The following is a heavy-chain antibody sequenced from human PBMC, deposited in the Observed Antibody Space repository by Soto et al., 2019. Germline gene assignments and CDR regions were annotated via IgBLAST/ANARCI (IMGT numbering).Heavy chain of an antibody. CDR1: GDSVSSNSAA. CDR3: SRGYSSSWENYYYYYGMDV. Sequence: SQTLSLTCAISGDSVSSNSAAWNWIRQSPSRGLEWLGRTYYRSKWYNDYAVSVKSRITINPDTSKNQISLQLNSVTPEDTAVYYCSRGYSSSWENYYYYYGMDVWGQGTTVTVSS. CDR2: TYYRSKWYN. V-gene: IGHV6-1*01. D-gene: IGHD6-13*01. J-gene: IGHJ6*02.